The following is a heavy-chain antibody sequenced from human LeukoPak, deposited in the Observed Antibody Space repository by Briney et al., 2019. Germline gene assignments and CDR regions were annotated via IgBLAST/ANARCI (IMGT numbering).Heavy chain of an antibody. J-gene: IGHJ6*02. Sequence: SETLSLTCAVYGGSFSGYYWSWIRQPPGKGLEWIGEINHSGSTNYNPSLKSRVTISVDTSKNQFSLKLSSVTAADTAVYYCARGAIVAVPAAPRSNGMDVWGQGTTVTVSS. D-gene: IGHD2-2*01. CDR3: ARGAIVAVPAAPRSNGMDV. V-gene: IGHV4-34*01. CDR2: INHSGST. CDR1: GGSFSGYY.